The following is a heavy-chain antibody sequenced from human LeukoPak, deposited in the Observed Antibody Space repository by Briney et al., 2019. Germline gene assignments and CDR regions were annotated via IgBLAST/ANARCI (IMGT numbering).Heavy chain of an antibody. CDR1: GGSISSSSAY. CDR3: VSPRGFSYGYFDF. D-gene: IGHD5-18*01. J-gene: IGHJ4*02. CDR2: IYYSKNT. Sequence: SETLSLTCTVSGGSISSSSAYWGWIRQPPGKGLEWIGSIYYSKNTYYNPSLKSRVTISADTSKNQFSLTLGSVSATDTAVYYCVSPRGFSYGYFDFWGQETLVTVSS. V-gene: IGHV4-39*01.